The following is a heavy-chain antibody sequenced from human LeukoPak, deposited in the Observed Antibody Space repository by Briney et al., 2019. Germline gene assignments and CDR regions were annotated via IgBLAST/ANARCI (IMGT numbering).Heavy chain of an antibody. CDR1: GFTFSDYA. Sequence: GGSLRLSCVASGFTFSDYAMNWVRQAPGKGLEWVSTFKTKYNQVYYAESVRGRFTISTDNSNNTVYLQMNSLRAEDTALYYCAREDYGDYGFYFDYWGQGTLVTVSS. J-gene: IGHJ4*02. D-gene: IGHD4-17*01. V-gene: IGHV3-23*05. CDR3: AREDYGDYGFYFDY. CDR2: FKTKYNQV.